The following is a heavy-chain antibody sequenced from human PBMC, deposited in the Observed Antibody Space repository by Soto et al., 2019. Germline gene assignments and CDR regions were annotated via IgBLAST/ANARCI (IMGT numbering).Heavy chain of an antibody. Sequence: PSETLSLTCAVYGGSFSGYYWSWIRQPPGKGLEWIGEINHSGSTNYNPSLNSRVTISVDTSKNQFSLKLSSVTAADTAVYYCAGGKERTYYEILTGLATGNWFDPWGQGTLVTVSS. J-gene: IGHJ5*02. CDR1: GGSFSGYY. V-gene: IGHV4-34*01. D-gene: IGHD3-9*01. CDR2: INHSGST. CDR3: AGGKERTYYEILTGLATGNWFDP.